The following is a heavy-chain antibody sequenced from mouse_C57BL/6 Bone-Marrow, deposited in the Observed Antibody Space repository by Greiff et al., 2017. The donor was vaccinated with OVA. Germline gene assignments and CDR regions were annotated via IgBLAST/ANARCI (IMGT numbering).Heavy chain of an antibody. Sequence: VQLQQPGAELVKPGASVKMSCKASGYTFTSYWITWVKQRPGPGLAWIGDLYPGSGSTNYHEKFKSKATLTVDTSSSKAYMQLSSLTSEDSAVYYCAKEGIYYDYEDYWCQGTTLTVSS. D-gene: IGHD2-4*01. V-gene: IGHV1-55*01. CDR2: LYPGSGST. J-gene: IGHJ2*01. CDR3: AKEGIYYDYEDY. CDR1: GYTFTSYW.